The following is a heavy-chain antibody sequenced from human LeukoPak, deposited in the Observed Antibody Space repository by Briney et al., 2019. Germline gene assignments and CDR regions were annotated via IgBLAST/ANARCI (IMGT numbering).Heavy chain of an antibody. D-gene: IGHD2-2*02. CDR3: ARAQRPQYTTVWDTWLDP. CDR2: ISSSGDKI. Sequence: GGSLRLSCAASGFTFSSYEMNWVRQAPGKGLQWVSYISSSGDKIYYAKSVKGRFTISRDNAKNSLYLQMNSLRAEDTAVYYCARAQRPQYTTVWDTWLDPWGQGALVTVSS. J-gene: IGHJ5*02. CDR1: GFTFSSYE. V-gene: IGHV3-48*03.